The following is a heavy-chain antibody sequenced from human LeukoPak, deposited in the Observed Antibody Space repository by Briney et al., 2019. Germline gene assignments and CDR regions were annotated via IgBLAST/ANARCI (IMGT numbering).Heavy chain of an antibody. CDR3: AIIVLAASQGYYFDY. J-gene: IGHJ4*02. CDR1: GGTFSSYA. D-gene: IGHD6-6*01. Sequence: VASVKVSCKASGGTFSSYAISWVRQAPGQGLEWMEGIIPIFGTANYAQKFQGRVTITADESTSTAYMELSSLRSEDTAVYYCAIIVLAASQGYYFDYWGQGTLVTVSS. CDR2: IIPIFGTA. V-gene: IGHV1-69*01.